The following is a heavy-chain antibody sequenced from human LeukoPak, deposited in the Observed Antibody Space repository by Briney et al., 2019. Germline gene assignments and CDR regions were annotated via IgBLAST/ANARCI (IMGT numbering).Heavy chain of an antibody. CDR1: GFTFSSYW. CDR2: IKQDGSEK. V-gene: IGHV3-7*03. J-gene: IGHJ4*02. D-gene: IGHD2-15*01. Sequence: PGGSLRLSCAASGFTFSSYWMSWVRQAPGKGLEWVANIKQDGSEKYYVDSVKGRFTISRDNAKNSLYLQMNSLRAEDTAVYYCAKYTYCSGGNCYAHFDYWGQGTLVTVSS. CDR3: AKYTYCSGGNCYAHFDY.